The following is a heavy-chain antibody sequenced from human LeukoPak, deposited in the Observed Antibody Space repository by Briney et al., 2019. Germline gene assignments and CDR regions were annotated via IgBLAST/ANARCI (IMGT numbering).Heavy chain of an antibody. V-gene: IGHV3-21*01. CDR2: ISSTSSYI. Sequence: GGSLRLSCAASGFTFSSYSMNWVRQAPGKGLEWVSSISSTSSYIYYADSVEGRFTISRDNAKNSLYLQMNSLRAEDTAVYYCARAIAAAESYWGQGTLVTVSS. CDR3: ARAIAAAESY. D-gene: IGHD6-13*01. CDR1: GFTFSSYS. J-gene: IGHJ4*02.